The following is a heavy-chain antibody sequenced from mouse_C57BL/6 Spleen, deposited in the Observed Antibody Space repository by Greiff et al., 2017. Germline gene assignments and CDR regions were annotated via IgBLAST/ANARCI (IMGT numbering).Heavy chain of an antibody. D-gene: IGHD2-4*01. V-gene: IGHV1-64*01. CDR1: GYTFTSYW. Sequence: QVQLQQPGAELVKPGASVKLSCKASGYTFTSYWMHWVKQRPGQGLEWIGMIHPNSGSTNYNEKFKSKATLTVDKSSSTAYMQLSSLTSEDSAVYYCARVGLRRDYFDYWGQGTTLTVSS. CDR3: ARVGLRRDYFDY. J-gene: IGHJ2*01. CDR2: IHPNSGST.